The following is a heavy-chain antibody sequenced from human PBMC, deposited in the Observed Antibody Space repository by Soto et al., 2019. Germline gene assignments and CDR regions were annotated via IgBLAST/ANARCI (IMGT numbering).Heavy chain of an antibody. D-gene: IGHD2-21*01. J-gene: IGHJ3*02. Sequence: SETLSLTCAVYGGSFSGYYWSWIRQPPGKGLEWIGEINHSGSTNYNPSLKSRVTISVDTSKNQFSLKLSSVTAADTAVYYCARDRYSSPFDIWGQGTMVTVSS. V-gene: IGHV4-34*01. CDR1: GGSFSGYY. CDR3: ARDRYSSPFDI. CDR2: INHSGST.